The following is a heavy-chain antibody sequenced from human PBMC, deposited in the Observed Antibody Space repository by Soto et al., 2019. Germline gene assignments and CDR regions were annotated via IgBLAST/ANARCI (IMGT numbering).Heavy chain of an antibody. D-gene: IGHD6-19*01. Sequence: QVQLVESGGGVVQPGRSLRLSCAASGFTFSSYGMHWVRQAPGKGLEWVAVISYDGSNKYYADSVKGRFTISRDNSKNTLYLLMNSLRAEDTAVYYCAKVPSGQWLVYYFDYWGQGTLVTVSS. CDR1: GFTFSSYG. CDR3: AKVPSGQWLVYYFDY. V-gene: IGHV3-30*18. CDR2: ISYDGSNK. J-gene: IGHJ4*02.